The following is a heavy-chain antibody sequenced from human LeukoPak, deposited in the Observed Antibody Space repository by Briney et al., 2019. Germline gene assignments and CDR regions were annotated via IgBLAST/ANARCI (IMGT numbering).Heavy chain of an antibody. V-gene: IGHV4-34*01. CDR3: ARIRKYYDSSGYYYYPGAYYFDY. Sequence: PSETLSLTCAVYGGSFSGYYWSWIRQPPGKGLEWIGEINHSGSTNYNPSLKSRVTISVDTSKNQFSLKLSSVTAADTAVYYCARIRKYYDSSGYYYYPGAYYFDYWDQGTLVTVSS. CDR2: INHSGST. J-gene: IGHJ4*02. D-gene: IGHD3-22*01. CDR1: GGSFSGYY.